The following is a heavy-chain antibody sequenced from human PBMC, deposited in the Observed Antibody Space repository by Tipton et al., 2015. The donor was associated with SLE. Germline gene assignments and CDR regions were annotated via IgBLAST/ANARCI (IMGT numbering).Heavy chain of an antibody. CDR1: GGSISSYY. J-gene: IGHJ4*02. Sequence: TLSLTCTVSGGSISSYYWSWIRQPPGKGLEWIGYIYYSGSTTYNPSLKSRVTISVDTSKNHFSLKLSSVTAADTAVYYCARRLGSSGFDYWGQGTLVTVSS. CDR2: IYYSGST. CDR3: ARRLGSSGFDY. V-gene: IGHV4-59*08. D-gene: IGHD3-22*01.